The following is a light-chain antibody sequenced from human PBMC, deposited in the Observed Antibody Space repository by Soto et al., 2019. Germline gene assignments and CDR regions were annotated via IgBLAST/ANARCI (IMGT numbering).Light chain of an antibody. J-gene: IGKJ2*01. CDR2: DAS. V-gene: IGKV1-33*01. CDR3: QQYDNLPPYT. CDR1: QDISNY. Sequence: DIQMTQSPSSLSASVGDRVTITCQASQDISNYLNWYQQKPGKAPKLLIYDASNLETGVPSRFSGSGSWTDFTFTISSLQPKDIATYYCQQYDNLPPYTFGQGTKLEIK.